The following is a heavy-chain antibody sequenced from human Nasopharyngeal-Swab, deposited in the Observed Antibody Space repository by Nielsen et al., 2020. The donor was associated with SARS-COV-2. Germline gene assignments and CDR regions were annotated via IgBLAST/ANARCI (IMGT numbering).Heavy chain of an antibody. CDR1: GFTFSSYSMN. Sequence: ESLKISCAASGFTFSSYSMNWVRQAPGKGLEWIGSIYYSGSTYYNPSLKSRVTISVDTSKNQFSLKLSSVTAADTAVYYCARHVGITMIVVVIAEIDYWGQGTLVTVSS. J-gene: IGHJ4*02. CDR3: ARHVGITMIVVVIAEIDY. D-gene: IGHD3-22*01. CDR2: IYYSGST. V-gene: IGHV4-39*01.